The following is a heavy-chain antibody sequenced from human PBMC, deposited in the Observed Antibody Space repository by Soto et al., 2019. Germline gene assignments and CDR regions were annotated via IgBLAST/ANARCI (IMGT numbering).Heavy chain of an antibody. V-gene: IGHV1-18*01. CDR2: ISAYNGNT. J-gene: IGHJ6*03. CDR3: ASSLSVTTLYYYMDV. Sequence: QVQLVQSGAEVKKPGASVKVSCKASGYTFTSYGISWVRQAPGQGLEWMGWISAYNGNTNYAQKLQGRVTMTTDTSTSTDYMELRSLRSDDTAVYYCASSLSVTTLYYYMDVWGKGTTVTVSS. D-gene: IGHD4-17*01. CDR1: GYTFTSYG.